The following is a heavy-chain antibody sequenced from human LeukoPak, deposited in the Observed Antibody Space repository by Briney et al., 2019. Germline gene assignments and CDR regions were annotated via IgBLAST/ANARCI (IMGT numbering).Heavy chain of an antibody. CDR1: GGSISSSNW. CDR3: ARLYYDILTGYSYYFDY. Sequence: PSETLSLTCDVSGGSISSSNWWSWVRQPPGKGLEWIGEIYHSGSTNYNPSLKSRVTISVDKSKNQFSLKLSSVTAADTAVYYCARLYYDILTGYSYYFDYWGQGTLVTVSS. V-gene: IGHV4-4*02. D-gene: IGHD3-9*01. J-gene: IGHJ4*02. CDR2: IYHSGST.